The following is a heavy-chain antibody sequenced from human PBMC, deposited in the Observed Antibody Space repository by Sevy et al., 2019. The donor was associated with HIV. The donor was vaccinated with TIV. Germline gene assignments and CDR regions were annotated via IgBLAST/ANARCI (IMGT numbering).Heavy chain of an antibody. CDR3: ARDRGSYDFWSGYSRYYYYYGMDV. V-gene: IGHV3-48*01. Sequence: GGSLRLSCAASGFTFSSYSMNWVRQAPGKGLEWISYISSSSSTIYYADSVKGRFTISRDNSKNTLYLQMNSLRAEDTAVYYCARDRGSYDFWSGYSRYYYYYGMDVWGQGTTVTVSS. CDR1: GFTFSSYS. CDR2: ISSSSSTI. D-gene: IGHD3-3*01. J-gene: IGHJ6*02.